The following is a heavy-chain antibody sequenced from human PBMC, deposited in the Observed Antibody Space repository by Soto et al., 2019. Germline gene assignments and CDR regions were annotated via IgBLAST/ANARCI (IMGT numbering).Heavy chain of an antibody. J-gene: IGHJ6*03. Sequence: PSETLSLTCTVSGGSISSYYWSWIRQPPGKGLEWIGYIYYSGSTNYNPSLKSRVTISVDTSKNQFSLKLSSVTAADTAVYYCARLSTVTKYYYYYYMDVWGKGTTVTVS. V-gene: IGHV4-59*08. D-gene: IGHD4-4*01. CDR1: GGSISSYY. CDR2: IYYSGST. CDR3: ARLSTVTKYYYYYYMDV.